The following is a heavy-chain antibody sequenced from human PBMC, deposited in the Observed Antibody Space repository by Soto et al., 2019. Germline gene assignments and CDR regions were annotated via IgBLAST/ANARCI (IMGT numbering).Heavy chain of an antibody. CDR2: ISYDGNYK. CDR3: AKKGYTLVRGVFITPYYYGMDV. J-gene: IGHJ6*02. V-gene: IGHV3-30*18. Sequence: GGSLRLSCAASGFTFSSYGMHWVRQAPGKGLEWVAVISYDGNYKYYADSVKGRFTISRDSSKNTLYLQMNSLRGEDTAVYYCAKKGYTLVRGVFITPYYYGMDVWGQGTTVTVSS. D-gene: IGHD3-10*01. CDR1: GFTFSSYG.